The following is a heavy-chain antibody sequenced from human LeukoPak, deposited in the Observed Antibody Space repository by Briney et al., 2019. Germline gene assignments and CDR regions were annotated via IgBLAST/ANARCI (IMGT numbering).Heavy chain of an antibody. Sequence: GRSLRLSCAASGFTFSSYAMHWVRQAPGKGLEWVAVISYDGSNKYYADSVKGRFTISRDNSKNTLYLQMNSLRAEDTAVYYCAREILAELGALDIWGQGTMVTVSS. V-gene: IGHV3-30-3*01. CDR2: ISYDGSNK. D-gene: IGHD6-13*01. J-gene: IGHJ3*02. CDR1: GFTFSSYA. CDR3: AREILAELGALDI.